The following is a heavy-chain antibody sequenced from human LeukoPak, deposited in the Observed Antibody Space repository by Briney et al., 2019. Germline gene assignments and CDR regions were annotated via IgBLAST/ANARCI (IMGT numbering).Heavy chain of an antibody. CDR3: ASSLGFGPEAFDI. CDR2: INAGNGNT. CDR1: GYTFTSYA. V-gene: IGHV1-3*01. D-gene: IGHD3-16*01. J-gene: IGHJ3*02. Sequence: ASVKVSCKTSGYTFTSYAMHWVRQAPGQRLEWMGWINAGNGNTKYSQKFQGRVTITRDTSASTAYMELSSLRSEDTAVYYCASSLGFGPEAFDIWGQGTMVTVSS.